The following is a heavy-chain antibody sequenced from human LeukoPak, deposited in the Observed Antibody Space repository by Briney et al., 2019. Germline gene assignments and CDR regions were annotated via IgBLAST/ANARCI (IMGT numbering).Heavy chain of an antibody. V-gene: IGHV4-39*01. CDR1: GGSTGRSNNY. Sequence: SETLSLTCPISGGSTGRSNNYWGWIRQPPGKGLEWIGNIYYSGSTFYNPSLKSRVTISVDTSKNQFSLKLSSVTAADTAVYYCVFSDSNGFYDNWGQGSLVTVSS. CDR3: VFSDSNGFYDN. CDR2: IYYSGST. D-gene: IGHD3-22*01. J-gene: IGHJ4*02.